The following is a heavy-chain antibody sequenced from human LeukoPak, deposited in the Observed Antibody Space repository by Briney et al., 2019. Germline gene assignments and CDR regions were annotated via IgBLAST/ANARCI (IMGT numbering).Heavy chain of an antibody. CDR2: ISYDGNTK. CDR3: AKDLATKYSCDY. V-gene: IGHV3-30*18. Sequence: PGGSLRLSCAASGFTFSSYSMNWVRQAPGKGLQWVAFISYDGNTKYYADSVKGRFTISRDNSKNTLYLQMNSLRAEDTAVFYCAKDLATKYSCDYWGQGILVIVSS. D-gene: IGHD1-26*01. CDR1: GFTFSSYS. J-gene: IGHJ4*02.